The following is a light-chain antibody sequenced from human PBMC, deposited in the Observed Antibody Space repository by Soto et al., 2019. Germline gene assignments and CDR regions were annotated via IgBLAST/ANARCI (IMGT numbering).Light chain of an antibody. CDR2: GAS. CDR3: QQYSNWLFT. V-gene: IGKV3-15*01. CDR1: QSISSN. J-gene: IGKJ3*01. Sequence: EIEMTQSPATLSVSPGERVTLSCRASQSISSNLAWYQQKPGEAPRLLIYGASTRATVIPATFSGSASGTDFNLTISRLHSEDAAVYYCQQYSNWLFTFGPGTKVDIK.